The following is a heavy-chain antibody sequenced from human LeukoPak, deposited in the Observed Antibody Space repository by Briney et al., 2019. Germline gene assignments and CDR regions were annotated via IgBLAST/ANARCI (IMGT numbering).Heavy chain of an antibody. CDR2: IYYSGST. Sequence: SETLSLTCTVSGGSISSYYWSWIRQPPGKGLEWIGYIYYSGSTSYNPSLKSRVTISVDTSKNQFSLKLSSVTAADTAVYYCARGYSYGSASTPLFDPWGQGTLVTVSS. CDR3: ARGYSYGSASTPLFDP. D-gene: IGHD5-18*01. V-gene: IGHV4-59*08. J-gene: IGHJ5*02. CDR1: GGSISSYY.